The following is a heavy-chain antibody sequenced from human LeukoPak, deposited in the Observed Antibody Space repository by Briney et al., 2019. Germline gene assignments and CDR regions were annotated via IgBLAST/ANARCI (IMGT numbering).Heavy chain of an antibody. V-gene: IGHV4-59*08. D-gene: IGHD3-10*01. J-gene: IGHJ4*02. CDR3: AQTDYYDSGSYPY. Sequence: SETLSLTCTVSGGSISSYYWSWIRQPPGKGLEWIGYIYYSGSTNYNPSLKSRVTISVDTSKNQFSLKLSSVTAADTAVYYCAQTDYYDSGSYPYWGQGTLVTVSS. CDR1: GGSISSYY. CDR2: IYYSGST.